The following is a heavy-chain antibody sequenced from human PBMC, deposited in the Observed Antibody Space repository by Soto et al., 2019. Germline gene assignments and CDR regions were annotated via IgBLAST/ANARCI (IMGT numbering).Heavy chain of an antibody. V-gene: IGHV3-30*18. CDR1: GFTFSSYG. CDR3: AKDNLGYDFWSGYSNGYNYYGMDV. CDR2: ISYDGSNK. Sequence: GGSLRLSCAASGFTFSSYGMHWVRQAPGKGLGWVAVISYDGSNKYYTDSVKGRFTISRDNSKNTLYLQMNSLRAEDTAVYYCAKDNLGYDFWSGYSNGYNYYGMDVWGQGTTVTVSS. D-gene: IGHD3-3*01. J-gene: IGHJ6*02.